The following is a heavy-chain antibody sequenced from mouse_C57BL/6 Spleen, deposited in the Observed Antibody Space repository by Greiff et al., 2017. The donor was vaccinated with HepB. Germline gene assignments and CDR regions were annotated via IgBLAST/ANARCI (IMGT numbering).Heavy chain of an antibody. Sequence: EVMLVESGEGLVKPGGSLKLSCAASGFTFSSYAMSWVRQTPEKRLEWVAYISSGGDYIYYADTVKGRFTISRDNARNTLYLQMSSLKSEDTAMYYCTRDNDYDRLFAYWGQGTLVTVSA. CDR2: ISSGGDYI. V-gene: IGHV5-9-1*02. CDR3: TRDNDYDRLFAY. J-gene: IGHJ3*01. D-gene: IGHD2-4*01. CDR1: GFTFSSYA.